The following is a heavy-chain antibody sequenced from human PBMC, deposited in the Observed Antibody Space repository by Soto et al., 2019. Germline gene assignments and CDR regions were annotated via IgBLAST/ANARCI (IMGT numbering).Heavy chain of an antibody. D-gene: IGHD5-12*01. CDR1: GGSISSGDYY. CDR2: IYYSGST. J-gene: IGHJ4*02. Sequence: PSETLSLTCTVSGGSISSGDYYWSWIRQPPGKGLEWIGYIYYSGSTYYNPSLKSRITMSVDTSKNQFSLRLTSVTAADTAVYYCARGNRGYDYWGQGTLVTVSS. CDR3: ARGNRGYDY. V-gene: IGHV4-30-4*01.